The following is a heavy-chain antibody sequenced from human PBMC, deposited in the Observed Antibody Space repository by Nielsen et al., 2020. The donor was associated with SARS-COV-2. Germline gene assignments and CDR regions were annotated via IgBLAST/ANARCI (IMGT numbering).Heavy chain of an antibody. CDR1: GFTFSSYS. V-gene: IGHV3-21*01. CDR3: ARPKVVPAARFDY. Sequence: GESLKISCAASGFTFSSYSMNWVRQAPGKGLEWVSSISSSSSYIYYADSVKGRFTISRDNAKNSLYLQMNSLRAEDTAVYYCARPKVVPAARFDYWGQGTLVTVSP. CDR2: ISSSSSYI. J-gene: IGHJ4*02. D-gene: IGHD2-2*01.